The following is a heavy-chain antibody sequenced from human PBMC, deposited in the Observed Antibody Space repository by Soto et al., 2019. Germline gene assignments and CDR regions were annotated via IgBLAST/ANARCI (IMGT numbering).Heavy chain of an antibody. Sequence: QVQLVESGGGVVQPGRSLRLSCAASGFTFSSYGMNWVRQAPGKGLEWVAVISYDGSNKYYADSVKGRFTISRDNSKKTLYLHMNSLGAEDTAVYYCAELITFGCAVDAFAIWGQGTMVTVSS. CDR3: AELITFGCAVDAFAI. J-gene: IGHJ3*02. V-gene: IGHV3-30*18. CDR1: GFTFSSYG. CDR2: ISYDGSNK. D-gene: IGHD3-16*01.